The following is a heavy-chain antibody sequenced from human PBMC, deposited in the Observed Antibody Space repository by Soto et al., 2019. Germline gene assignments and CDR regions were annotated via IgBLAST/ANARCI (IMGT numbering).Heavy chain of an antibody. CDR1: GYPFTTYD. CDR2: INLNSGHT. V-gene: IGHV1-8*01. D-gene: IGHD4-17*01. CDR3: AKEGGTATTPYIDH. Sequence: ASVKVSCKASGYPFTTYDISWVRQAAGQGLEWMGWINLNSGHTDYAQRFQGRVTMTRNTSISTAYMELTSLSSEDTAVFYCAKEGGTATTPYIDHCGQGTLVTVS. J-gene: IGHJ4*02.